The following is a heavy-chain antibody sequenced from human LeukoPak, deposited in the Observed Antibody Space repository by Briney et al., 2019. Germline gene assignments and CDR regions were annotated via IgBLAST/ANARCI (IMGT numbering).Heavy chain of an antibody. CDR3: ARGLVGATSRNWFDY. CDR1: GFTSSTYS. V-gene: IGHV3-21*01. Sequence: GGSLRLSCTASGFTSSTYSMNWVRQAPGKGLEWVSSISSSSSYIYYADSVKGRFTISRDNAENSLYLQVNSLTAEDTAVYYCARGLVGATSRNWFDYWGQGTLVTVSS. D-gene: IGHD1-26*01. CDR2: ISSSSSYI. J-gene: IGHJ4*02.